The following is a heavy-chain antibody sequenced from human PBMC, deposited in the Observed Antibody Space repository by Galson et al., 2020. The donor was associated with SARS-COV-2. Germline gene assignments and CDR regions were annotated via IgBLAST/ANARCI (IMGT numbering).Heavy chain of an antibody. CDR2: IGTAGDP. CDR1: GFTFSSYD. D-gene: IGHD6-13*01. J-gene: IGHJ4*02. CDR3: ARGGKQQLAHYFDY. V-gene: IGHV3-13*05. Sequence: GGSLSLSCAASGFTFSSYDMHWVRQATGKGLERVSAIGTAGDPYYPGSVKGRFTISRENAKNSLYLQMNSLRAGDTAVYYCARGGKQQLAHYFDYWGQGTLVTVSS.